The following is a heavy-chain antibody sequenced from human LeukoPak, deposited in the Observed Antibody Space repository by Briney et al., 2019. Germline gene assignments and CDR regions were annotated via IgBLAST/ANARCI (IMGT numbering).Heavy chain of an antibody. CDR2: IRYDGSNK. D-gene: IGHD1-1*01. Sequence: GGSLRLSCAASGFTFSSYGMHWVRQAPGKGLEWVAFIRYDGSNKYYADSVKGRSTISRDNFKNTLYLQMNSLRAEDTAVYYCAKDLGTTGTPDYWGQGTLVTVSS. V-gene: IGHV3-30*02. CDR1: GFTFSSYG. J-gene: IGHJ4*02. CDR3: AKDLGTTGTPDY.